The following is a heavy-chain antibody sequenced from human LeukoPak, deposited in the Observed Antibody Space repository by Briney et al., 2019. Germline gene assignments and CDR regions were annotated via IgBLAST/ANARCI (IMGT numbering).Heavy chain of an antibody. CDR3: ASSLAIAAQADY. J-gene: IGHJ4*02. CDR1: GGTFSSYA. Sequence: ASVKVSCKASGGTFSSYAISWVRQAPGQGLEWMGWINPNSGGTNYAQKFQGRVTMTRDTSISTAYMELSRLRSDDTAVYYCASSLAIAAQADYWGQGTLVTVSS. CDR2: INPNSGGT. V-gene: IGHV1-2*02. D-gene: IGHD6-6*01.